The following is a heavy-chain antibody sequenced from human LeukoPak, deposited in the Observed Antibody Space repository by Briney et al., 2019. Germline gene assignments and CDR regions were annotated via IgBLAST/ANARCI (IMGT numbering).Heavy chain of an antibody. V-gene: IGHV1-18*01. J-gene: IGHJ4*02. D-gene: IGHD3-3*01. CDR2: ISAYNGNT. CDR1: GGTFSSYA. CDR3: ARSVSVIPYDFWSDRVDYFDY. Sequence: GASVKVSCKASGGTFSSYAISWVRQAPGQGLEWMGWISAYNGNTNYAQKLQGRVTMTTDTSTSTAYMELRSLRSDDTAVYYCARSVSVIPYDFWSDRVDYFDYWGQGTLVTVSS.